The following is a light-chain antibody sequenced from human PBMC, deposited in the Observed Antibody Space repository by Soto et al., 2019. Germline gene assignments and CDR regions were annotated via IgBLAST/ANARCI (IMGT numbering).Light chain of an antibody. V-gene: IGKV1-33*01. CDR3: QQYDSIPFT. CDR1: QDLSKY. J-gene: IGKJ3*01. Sequence: DIQLTQSPSSLSASVGDRVTITCQARQDLSKYLNWYQQKPGKAPKLLIYDASNLEAGVPSRFSGTGSGTFYTFTISSLHPEDFATYHCQQYDSIPFTFGPGTKVDIK. CDR2: DAS.